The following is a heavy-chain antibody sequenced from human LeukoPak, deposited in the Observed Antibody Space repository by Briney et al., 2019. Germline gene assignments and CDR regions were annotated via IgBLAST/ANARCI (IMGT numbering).Heavy chain of an antibody. Sequence: PSETLSLTCAVSGYSISSGYYWGWIRQPPGKGLEWIGSIYHSGSTYYNPSLKSRVTISVDTSKNQFSLKLSSVTAADTAVYYCARWGYYGILTGYSPWYFDYWGQGTLVTVSS. CDR2: IYHSGST. J-gene: IGHJ4*02. D-gene: IGHD3-9*01. CDR1: GYSISSGYY. V-gene: IGHV4-38-2*01. CDR3: ARWGYYGILTGYSPWYFDY.